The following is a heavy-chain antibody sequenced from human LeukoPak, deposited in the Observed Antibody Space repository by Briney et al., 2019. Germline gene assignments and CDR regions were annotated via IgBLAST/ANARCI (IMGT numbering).Heavy chain of an antibody. CDR3: ARQGVATAIDY. J-gene: IGHJ4*02. CDR1: GGSVNSYSITSYY. V-gene: IGHV4-4*07. Sequence: SETLSLTCTVSGGSVNSYSITSYYWSWIRQPAGKGLEWIGRISASGNTNYNPSLKSRVTMSVDTSMNLFALKLSSVTAADTAVYYCARQGVATAIDYWGQGTLVTVSS. D-gene: IGHD2-21*02. CDR2: ISASGNT.